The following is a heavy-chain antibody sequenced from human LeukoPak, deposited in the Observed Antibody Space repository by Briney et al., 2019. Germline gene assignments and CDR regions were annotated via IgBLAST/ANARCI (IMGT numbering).Heavy chain of an antibody. D-gene: IGHD3-3*01. V-gene: IGHV4-59*01. Sequence: SETLSLTCTVSGGSISSYYWSWIRQPPGKGLEWIGYIYYSGSTNYNPSLKSRVTISVDTSKNQFSLKLSSVTAADTAVYYCARGDYYDFWSGYQYGMDVWGQGTTVTVSS. CDR1: GGSISSYY. CDR2: IYYSGST. J-gene: IGHJ6*02. CDR3: ARGDYYDFWSGYQYGMDV.